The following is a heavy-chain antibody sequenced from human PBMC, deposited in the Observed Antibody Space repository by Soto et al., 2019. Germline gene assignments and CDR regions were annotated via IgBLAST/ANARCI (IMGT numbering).Heavy chain of an antibody. J-gene: IGHJ6*03. V-gene: IGHV4-59*08. D-gene: IGHD1-20*01. CDR1: GGSISSYY. CDR2: IYYSGST. CDR3: ARGGEAWDNWNGHYYYMDV. Sequence: SETLSLTCTVSGGSISSYYWSWIRQPSGKGLEWIGYIYYSGSTDYNPSLKSRVTISVDTSKDQFSLKLNSVTAADTAVYYCARGGEAWDNWNGHYYYMDVWGKGTTVTVSS.